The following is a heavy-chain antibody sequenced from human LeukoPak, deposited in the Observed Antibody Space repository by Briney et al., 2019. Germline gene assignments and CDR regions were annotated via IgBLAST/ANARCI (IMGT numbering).Heavy chain of an antibody. J-gene: IGHJ4*02. CDR1: GGSISSGDYY. CDR2: IYYRGST. D-gene: IGHD4-17*01. V-gene: IGHV4-30-4*01. Sequence: PSQTLSLTCTVSGGSISSGDYYWSWIRQPPGKGLEWIGYIYYRGSTYDNPSLKSRVTISVDTSKNQFSLKLSSVTAADTAVYYCARLTTVTTYYFDYWGQGTLVTVSS. CDR3: ARLTTVTTYYFDY.